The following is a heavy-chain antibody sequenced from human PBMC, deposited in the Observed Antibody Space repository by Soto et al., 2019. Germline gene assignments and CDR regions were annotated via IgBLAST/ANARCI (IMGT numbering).Heavy chain of an antibody. CDR3: ATTSVVPT. CDR2: ISPGGGST. D-gene: IGHD2-2*01. J-gene: IGHJ5*02. CDR1: GFSFSTYA. V-gene: IGHV3-23*01. Sequence: GGSLRLSCAASGFSFSTYAMSWVRQAPGKGLEWVSAISPGGGSTYYADSVKGRFTISRDNSKNTLSLQMNSLRAEDTAIYYCATTSVVPTWGQGTLVTVSS.